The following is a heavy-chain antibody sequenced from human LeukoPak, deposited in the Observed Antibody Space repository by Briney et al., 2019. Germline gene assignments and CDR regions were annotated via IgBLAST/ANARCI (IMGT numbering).Heavy chain of an antibody. CDR3: ARDGDFWSAQGAFDI. CDR2: IKKDGSEK. V-gene: IGHV3-7*01. CDR1: GFTFSNYW. Sequence: GGSLRLSCAASGFTFSNYWMSWIRLAPGKGLEWVANIKKDGSEKFYVDSVKGRFTISRDNAKNSLYLQMNSLRAEDTAVYYCARDGDFWSAQGAFDIWGQGTMVTVSS. J-gene: IGHJ3*02. D-gene: IGHD3-3*01.